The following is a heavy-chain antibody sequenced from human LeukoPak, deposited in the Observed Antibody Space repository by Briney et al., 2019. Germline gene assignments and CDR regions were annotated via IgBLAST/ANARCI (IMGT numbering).Heavy chain of an antibody. CDR2: ISRSSSHI. J-gene: IGHJ6*02. D-gene: IGHD5-12*01. CDR3: ARDRAALARMGGMDV. V-gene: IGHV3-21*06. CDR1: GFTFSSYS. Sequence: PGGSLRLSCAASGFTFSSYSMNWVRQAPGKGLEWVSYISRSSSHIYYADSMRGRLTISRDNAKSSLYLQMNSLRDEDTAMYYCARDRAALARMGGMDVWGQGTTVTVFS.